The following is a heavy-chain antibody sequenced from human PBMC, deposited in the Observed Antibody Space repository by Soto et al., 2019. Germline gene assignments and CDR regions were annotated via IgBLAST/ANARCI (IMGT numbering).Heavy chain of an antibody. J-gene: IGHJ4*02. CDR1: GGSINSSYW. CDR2: VYHSGDT. Sequence: QVQLQESDPGLVKPSGTLSLTCAVSGGSINSSYWWSWVRQPPGKGLEWIGEVYHSGDTNYTPSLLRRVTISVDKPRNQLSLKLSSVTAADTAVYYCARARSTWTLYYFDSWGQGTLVTVSS. CDR3: ARARSTWTLYYFDS. V-gene: IGHV4-4*02. D-gene: IGHD6-13*01.